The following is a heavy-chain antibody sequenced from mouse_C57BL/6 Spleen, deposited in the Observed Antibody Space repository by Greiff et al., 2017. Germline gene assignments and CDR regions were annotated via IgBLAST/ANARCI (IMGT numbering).Heavy chain of an antibody. Sequence: QVQLQQPGAELVMPGASVKLSCTASGYTFTSYWMNWVKQRPGQGLEWIGEIDPSDSSTNYHQKFKGKSTLTVDKSSSTAYMQLSSLTSEDTAVYYSARAPITAGCSMDYWGQGTSVTVSS. J-gene: IGHJ4*01. D-gene: IGHD1-1*01. CDR1: GYTFTSYW. V-gene: IGHV1-69*01. CDR3: ARAPITAGCSMDY. CDR2: IDPSDSST.